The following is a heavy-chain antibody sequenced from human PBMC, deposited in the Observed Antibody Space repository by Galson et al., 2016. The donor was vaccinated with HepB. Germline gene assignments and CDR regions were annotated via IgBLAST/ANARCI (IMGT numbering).Heavy chain of an antibody. CDR2: IKSKTDGGTT. V-gene: IGHV3-15*01. CDR1: GFTFSNAW. CDR3: TSLSYDFWSAYYYCDY. D-gene: IGHD3-3*01. Sequence: SLRLSCAASGFTFSNAWMGWVRQAPGKGLEWVGRIKSKTDGGTTDYAAPVKGRFTISRDDSKNTLYLQMNSLKTEDTAVYYCTSLSYDFWSAYYYCDYWGQGTQVTVSS. J-gene: IGHJ4*02.